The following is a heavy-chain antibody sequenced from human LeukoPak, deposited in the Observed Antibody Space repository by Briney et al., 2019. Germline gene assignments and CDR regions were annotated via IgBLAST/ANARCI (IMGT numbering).Heavy chain of an antibody. D-gene: IGHD5-18*01. CDR3: AKDIKPYSYGDYFDY. Sequence: GGSLRLSCAASGFTFSSYAMSWVRQAPGKGLEWVSAISGSGGSTYYADSVKGRFTISRDNAKNSLYLQMNSLRAEDTALYYCAKDIKPYSYGDYFDYWGQGTLVTVSS. CDR2: ISGSGGST. CDR1: GFTFSSYA. V-gene: IGHV3-23*01. J-gene: IGHJ4*02.